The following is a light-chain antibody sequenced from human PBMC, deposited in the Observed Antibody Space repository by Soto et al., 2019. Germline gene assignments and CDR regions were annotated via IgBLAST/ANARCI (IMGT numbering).Light chain of an antibody. CDR3: QQSYSTPPWT. Sequence: DIQMTQSPSTLSASVGDRVTITCLASQSISSWLAWYQQKPGKAPKVLIYDASSLQSGVPSRFSGSGSGTDFTLTISSLQPEDFATYYCQQSYSTPPWTFGQGTKVDIK. CDR2: DAS. CDR1: QSISSW. V-gene: IGKV1-39*01. J-gene: IGKJ1*01.